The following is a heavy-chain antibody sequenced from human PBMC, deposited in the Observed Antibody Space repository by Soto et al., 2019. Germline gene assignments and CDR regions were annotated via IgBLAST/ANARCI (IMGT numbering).Heavy chain of an antibody. Sequence: GASVKVSCKASGYTFTGYYMHWVLQAPGQGLEWMGWINPNSGGTNYAQKFQGWVTMTRDTSISTAYMELSRLRSDDTAVYYCARERYSYGGYYYYYGMDVWGQGTTVTVSS. D-gene: IGHD5-18*01. CDR1: GYTFTGYY. J-gene: IGHJ6*02. CDR3: ARERYSYGGYYYYYGMDV. CDR2: INPNSGGT. V-gene: IGHV1-2*04.